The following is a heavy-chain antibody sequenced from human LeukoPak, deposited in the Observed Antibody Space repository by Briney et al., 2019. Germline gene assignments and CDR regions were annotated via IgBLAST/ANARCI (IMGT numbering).Heavy chain of an antibody. CDR1: GYTFIAYY. V-gene: IGHV1-2*02. CDR2: INPNSGGT. D-gene: IGHD2-2*01. Sequence: GASVKVSCKASGYTFIAYYMHRVGQAAGQRNEWMGWINPNSGGTNYAQKFQGRVTMTRDTSISTVYMELSRLRSDDTAVYYCARDSCSSTSCLSIDDYWCQGTLVTVSS. CDR3: ARDSCSSTSCLSIDDY. J-gene: IGHJ4*01.